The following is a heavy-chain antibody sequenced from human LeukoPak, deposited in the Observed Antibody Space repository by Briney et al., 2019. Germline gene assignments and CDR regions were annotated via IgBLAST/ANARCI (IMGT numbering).Heavy chain of an antibody. CDR3: ARDYAVVPGGQRERRGWFDP. CDR1: GGSISSYY. D-gene: IGHD2-2*01. CDR2: IYTSGST. V-gene: IGHV4-4*07. Sequence: SSETLSLTCTVSGGSISSYYWSWIRQPAGKGLEWIGRIYTSGSTNYNPSLKSRVTMSVDTSKNQFSLKLSSVTAADTAVYYCARDYAVVPGGQRERRGWFDPWGQGTLVTVSS. J-gene: IGHJ5*02.